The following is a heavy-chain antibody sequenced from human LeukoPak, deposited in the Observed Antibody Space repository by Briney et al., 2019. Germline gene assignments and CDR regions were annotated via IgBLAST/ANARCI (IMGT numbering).Heavy chain of an antibody. Sequence: MSGGSLRLSCAASGFTFSSYSMNWVRQAPGKGLEWVSSISSSSSYIYYADSVKGRFTISRDNAKNSLYLQMNSLRAEDTAVYYCARDRSIAALYYYGMDVWGQGTTVTVSS. CDR2: ISSSSSYI. V-gene: IGHV3-21*01. CDR3: ARDRSIAALYYYGMDV. J-gene: IGHJ6*02. CDR1: GFTFSSYS. D-gene: IGHD6-6*01.